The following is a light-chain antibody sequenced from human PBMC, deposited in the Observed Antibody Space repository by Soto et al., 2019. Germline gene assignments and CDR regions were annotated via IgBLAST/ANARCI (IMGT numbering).Light chain of an antibody. CDR3: SSYTSSSTPYV. Sequence: QSVLTQPASVSSSPGQSITISCTGTSSDVGGYTYVSSYQQHPGKAPELMIYEVSNRPSGVSNRFSGSKSGNTASLTISGLQAEDEADYYCSSYTSSSTPYVFGTGTKVTVL. J-gene: IGLJ1*01. V-gene: IGLV2-14*01. CDR2: EVS. CDR1: SSDVGGYTY.